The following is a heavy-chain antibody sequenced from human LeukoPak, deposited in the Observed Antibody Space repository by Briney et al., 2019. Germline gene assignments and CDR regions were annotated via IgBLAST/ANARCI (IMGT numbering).Heavy chain of an antibody. D-gene: IGHD3-22*01. V-gene: IGHV1-18*04. Sequence: ASVKVSCKASGYTFTSYYMHWVRQAPGQGLEWMGWISAYNGNTNYAQKLQGRVTMTTDTSTSTAYMELRSLRSDDTAVYYCARFGSRYYDSSGYLGYWGQGTLVTVSS. J-gene: IGHJ4*02. CDR3: ARFGSRYYDSSGYLGY. CDR1: GYTFTSYY. CDR2: ISAYNGNT.